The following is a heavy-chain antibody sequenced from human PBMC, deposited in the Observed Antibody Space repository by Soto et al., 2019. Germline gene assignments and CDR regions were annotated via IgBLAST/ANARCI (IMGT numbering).Heavy chain of an antibody. Sequence: ASVKFSCRASCYPFTSYGISWVRQAPRQGLEWMGWIGAYNGNTNYAQELQGIVTMTTDTSTSTAYMELRSLRCDDTAVHYCARDMIARQFYYYYGMEVGGQGTTVTVSS. J-gene: IGHJ6*02. D-gene: IGHD3-22*01. CDR2: IGAYNGNT. CDR3: ARDMIARQFYYYYGMEV. V-gene: IGHV1-18*01. CDR1: CYPFTSYG.